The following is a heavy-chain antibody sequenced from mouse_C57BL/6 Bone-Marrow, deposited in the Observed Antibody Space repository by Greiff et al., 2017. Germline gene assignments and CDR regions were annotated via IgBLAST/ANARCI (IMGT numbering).Heavy chain of an antibody. CDR1: GYTFTSYW. D-gene: IGHD2-4*01. CDR3: ARSDYDGVFFAY. V-gene: IGHV1-52*01. CDR2: IDPSDSET. J-gene: IGHJ3*01. Sequence: VQLKQSGAELVRPGSSVKLSCKASGYTFTSYWMHWVKQRPIQGLEWIGNIDPSDSETHYNQKFKDKATLTVDKSSSTAYMQLSSLTSEDSAVYYCARSDYDGVFFAYWGQGTLVTVSA.